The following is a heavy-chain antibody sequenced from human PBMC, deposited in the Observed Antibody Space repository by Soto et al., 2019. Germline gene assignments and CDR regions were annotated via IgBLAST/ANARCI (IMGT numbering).Heavy chain of an antibody. CDR1: GFTFSRYW. V-gene: IGHV3-7*01. J-gene: IGHJ6*03. Sequence: PGGSMRLSCAASGFTFSRYWMSWVRQAPGKGLEWVANIKQDGSEKYYVDSVKGRFTISRDNAKNSLYLQMDSLRAEDTAVYYCARDQSATLTSYYNYYQDVWARGTTDTVS. D-gene: IGHD4-4*01. CDR2: IKQDGSEK. CDR3: ARDQSATLTSYYNYYQDV.